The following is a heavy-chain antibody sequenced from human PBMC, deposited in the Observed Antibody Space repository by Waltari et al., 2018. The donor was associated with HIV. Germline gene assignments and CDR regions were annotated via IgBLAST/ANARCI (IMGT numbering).Heavy chain of an antibody. CDR3: AREKNIPEKYHGMDV. J-gene: IGHJ6*02. Sequence: QVQLVQSGAEVKKPGASVKVSCKVSGYTFTSYSMHWVRQDPGRRVEWMGWINACNGNTKYSQKMQGRVTITRDTSASTAYMELTSLRSEDTAVYYCAREKNIPEKYHGMDVWGQGTTVTVSS. CDR2: INACNGNT. CDR1: GYTFTSYS. V-gene: IGHV1-3*01.